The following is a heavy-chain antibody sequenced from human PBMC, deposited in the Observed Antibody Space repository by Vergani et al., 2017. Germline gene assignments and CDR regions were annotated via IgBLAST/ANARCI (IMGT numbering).Heavy chain of an antibody. J-gene: IGHJ1*01. CDR1: GYTFTYRY. D-gene: IGHD3-16*01. V-gene: IGHV1-45*02. CDR2: ITPFNGNT. Sequence: QMQLVQSGAEVKKTGSSVKVSCKASGYTFTYRYLHWVRQAPGQALEWMGWITPFNGNTNYAQKFQDRVTITRDRSMSTAYMELSSLRSVDTAVYYCARMGDPGFTHKYPFQHWGQGTLVTVSS. CDR3: ARMGDPGFTHKYPFQH.